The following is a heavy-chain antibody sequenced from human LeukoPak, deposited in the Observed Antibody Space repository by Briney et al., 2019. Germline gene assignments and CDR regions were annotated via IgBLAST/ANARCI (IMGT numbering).Heavy chain of an antibody. J-gene: IGHJ4*02. D-gene: IGHD3-10*01. CDR3: ARGFGKYYYGSGSYYPEILDY. CDR2: ISAYNGNT. Sequence: GASVKVSCKASGYTFTSYGISWVRQAPGQGLEWMGWISAYNGNTNYAQKPQGRVTMTTDTSTSTAYMELRSLRSDDTAVYYCARGFGKYYYGSGSYYPEILDYWGQGTLVTVSS. V-gene: IGHV1-18*01. CDR1: GYTFTSYG.